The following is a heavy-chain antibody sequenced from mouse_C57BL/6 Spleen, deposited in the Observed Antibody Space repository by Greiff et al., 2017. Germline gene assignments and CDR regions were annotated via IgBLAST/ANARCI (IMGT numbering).Heavy chain of an antibody. V-gene: IGHV1-15*01. Sequence: QVQLQQSGAELVRPGASVTLSCKASGYTFTDYEMHWVKQTPVHGLEWIGAIDPETGGTAYNQKFKGKAILTADKSSSTAYMELRSLTSEDSAVYYCTRKGGITTYDYWGQGTTLTVSS. CDR1: GYTFTDYE. J-gene: IGHJ2*01. D-gene: IGHD2-4*01. CDR3: TRKGGITTYDY. CDR2: IDPETGGT.